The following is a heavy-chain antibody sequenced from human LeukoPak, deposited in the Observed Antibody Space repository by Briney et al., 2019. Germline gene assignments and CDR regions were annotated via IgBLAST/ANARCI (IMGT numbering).Heavy chain of an antibody. J-gene: IGHJ4*02. CDR1: GFTFSSYW. V-gene: IGHV3-74*01. CDR3: ARDYSG. CDR2: VSSDGRKT. Sequence: GGSLRLSCAASGFTFSSYWIHWVRQAPGKGLVWVSRVSSDGRKTTYADSVKGRFTISRDNAKNSLYLQMNSLRVEDTAVYYCARDYSGWGQGTLVTVSS. D-gene: IGHD1-26*01.